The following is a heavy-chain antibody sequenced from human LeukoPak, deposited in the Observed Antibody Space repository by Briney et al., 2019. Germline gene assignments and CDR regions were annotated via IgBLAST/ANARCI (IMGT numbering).Heavy chain of an antibody. CDR1: GGSISSYC. CDR2: IYTSGST. CDR3: ASAVAGTARNKPEIDY. J-gene: IGHJ4*02. Sequence: SETLSLTCTVSGGSISSYCWSWIRQPAGKGLEWIGRIYTSGSTNYNPSLKSRVTMSVDTSKNQFSLKLSSVTAADTAVYYCASAVAGTARNKPEIDYWGQGTLVTVSS. D-gene: IGHD6-19*01. V-gene: IGHV4-4*07.